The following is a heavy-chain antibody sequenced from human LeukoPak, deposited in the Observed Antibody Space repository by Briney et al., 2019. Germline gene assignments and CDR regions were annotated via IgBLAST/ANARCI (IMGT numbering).Heavy chain of an antibody. Sequence: PGRSLRLSCAASGFTFSDYALGWVRQAPGRGLEWVATLSGSGAGTYYSDSVQGRFTISRDNSKRTLFLQMNSLRAEDTAFYYCAKAELGVDTFFDYWGQGTLVTVSS. J-gene: IGHJ4*02. D-gene: IGHD3-3*01. CDR1: GFTFSDYA. CDR2: LSGSGAGT. CDR3: AKAELGVDTFFDY. V-gene: IGHV3-23*01.